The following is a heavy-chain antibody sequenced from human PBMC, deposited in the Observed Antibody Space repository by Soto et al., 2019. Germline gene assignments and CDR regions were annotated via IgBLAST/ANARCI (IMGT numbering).Heavy chain of an antibody. J-gene: IGHJ4*02. CDR2: INTDSGNP. V-gene: IGHV1-18*01. Sequence: ASVKVSCKASGYTFNTYGVNWVRQAPGQGLEWMGWINTDSGNPSYAQKFQGRVSMTRDTSSGTAYMEMRSLTSDDAAVYYCTRKKCTGDCYLFDYWGQGTLVTAPQ. CDR1: GYTFNTYG. CDR3: TRKKCTGDCYLFDY. D-gene: IGHD2-21*02.